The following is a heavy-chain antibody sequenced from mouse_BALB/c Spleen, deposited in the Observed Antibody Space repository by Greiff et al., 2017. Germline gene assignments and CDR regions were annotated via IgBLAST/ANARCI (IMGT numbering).Heavy chain of an antibody. D-gene: IGHD2-2*01. CDR1: GFTFSSYT. Sequence: EVMLVESGGGLVKPGGSLKLSCAASGFTFSSYTMSWVRQTPEKRLEWVATISSGGSYTYYPDSVKGRFTISRDNAKNTLYLQMSSLKSEDTAMYYCTRDGKDYGYERSYYAMDYWGQGTSGTVSS. V-gene: IGHV5-6-4*01. CDR3: TRDGKDYGYERSYYAMDY. CDR2: ISSGGSYT. J-gene: IGHJ4*01.